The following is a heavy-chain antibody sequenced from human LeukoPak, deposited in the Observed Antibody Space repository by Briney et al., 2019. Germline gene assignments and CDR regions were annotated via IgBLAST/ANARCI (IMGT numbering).Heavy chain of an antibody. Sequence: GGSLRLSCAASGFTFSSYAMSWVRQAPGKGLEWVSAISGSGGSTYYADSVKGRFTISRDNSKNTLYLQMNSLRAEDTAVYYCAKDGPGYSSGWYYFDYWGQGTLVTVSS. V-gene: IGHV3-23*01. CDR2: ISGSGGST. D-gene: IGHD6-19*01. CDR1: GFTFSSYA. CDR3: AKDGPGYSSGWYYFDY. J-gene: IGHJ4*02.